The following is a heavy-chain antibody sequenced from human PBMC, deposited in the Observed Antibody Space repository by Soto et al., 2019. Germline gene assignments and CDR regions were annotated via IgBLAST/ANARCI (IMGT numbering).Heavy chain of an antibody. Sequence: PSETLSLTSTVSGGTISSGGYYWSWIRQHPGKGLEWIGYIYYSGSTYYNPSLKSRVTISVDTSKNQFSLKLSSVTAADTAVYYCARERRAAAGLTDYFDYWGQGTLVTVSS. J-gene: IGHJ4*02. CDR2: IYYSGST. CDR1: GGTISSGGYY. D-gene: IGHD6-13*01. CDR3: ARERRAAAGLTDYFDY. V-gene: IGHV4-31*03.